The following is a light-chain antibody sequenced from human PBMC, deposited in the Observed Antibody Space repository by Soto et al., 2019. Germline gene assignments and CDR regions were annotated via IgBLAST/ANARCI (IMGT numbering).Light chain of an antibody. J-gene: IGKJ3*01. CDR2: DAS. V-gene: IGKV3-11*01. CDR1: QSISSNY. Sequence: EFVLTQSPGTLSLSPGERATLSCRASQSISSNYLAWYQQKPGQAPRLLIYDASNRATGIPARFSGSGSGTDFTLTISSLEPEDFAVYYCQQRSNWPRFTFGPGTKVDIK. CDR3: QQRSNWPRFT.